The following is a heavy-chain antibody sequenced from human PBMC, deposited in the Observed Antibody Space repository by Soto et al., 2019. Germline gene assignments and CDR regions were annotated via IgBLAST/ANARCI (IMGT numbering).Heavy chain of an antibody. CDR2: IIPVFGTP. Sequence: QVQLVQSGAEVRKPGSSVKVSCVASGGTFSTSAMNWVRQAPGQGLEWVGGIIPVFGTPTYAQSLQGRVTITVDVSTTTACMELTRLSTAVTAVYCCATQLTGDLHFWGQGTLVIVSS. V-gene: IGHV1-69*13. CDR3: ATQLTGDLHF. D-gene: IGHD7-27*01. J-gene: IGHJ4*02. CDR1: GGTFSTSA.